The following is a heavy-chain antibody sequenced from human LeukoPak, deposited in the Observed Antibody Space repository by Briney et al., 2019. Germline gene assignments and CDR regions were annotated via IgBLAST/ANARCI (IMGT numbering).Heavy chain of an antibody. CDR2: INGDGSST. D-gene: IGHD2-21*01. J-gene: IGHJ4*02. V-gene: IGHV3-74*01. Sequence: PGGSLRLSCAASGFTFSNYWMHWVRQAPGKGLVWVSRINGDGSSTTYADSVKGRFTISRDNAKNALYLQMNSLRPEDTAVYYCARGAYCGGDCPLPNSLXWGQGILVT. CDR1: GFTFSNYW. CDR3: ARGAYCGGDCPLPNSLX.